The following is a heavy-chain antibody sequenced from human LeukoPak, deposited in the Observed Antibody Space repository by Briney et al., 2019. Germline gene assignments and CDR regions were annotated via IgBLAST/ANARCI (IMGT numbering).Heavy chain of an antibody. CDR3: ARDRGLEQQPLPSDY. Sequence: PGGSLRLSCAASGFTFSNYWMSWVRQAPGKGLEWVANINQDGSEKYSVDSVKGRFTISRDNAKSSVFLQMNSLRVDDTAVYYCARDRGLEQQPLPSDYWGQGTLVTVSS. V-gene: IGHV3-7*01. CDR1: GFTFSNYW. D-gene: IGHD6-13*01. CDR2: INQDGSEK. J-gene: IGHJ4*02.